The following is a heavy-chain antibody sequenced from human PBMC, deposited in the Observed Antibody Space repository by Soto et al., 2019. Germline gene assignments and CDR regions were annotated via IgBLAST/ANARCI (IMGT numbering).Heavy chain of an antibody. CDR1: GGSFSGYY. Sequence: SETLSLTCAVYGGSFSGYYWSWIRQPPGKGLEWIGEINHSGSTNYNPSLKSRVTISVDTSKNQFSLKLSSVTAADTAVYYCARAPGYSSFYRYWGQGTLVTVSS. CDR2: INHSGST. D-gene: IGHD6-6*01. CDR3: ARAPGYSSFYRY. V-gene: IGHV4-34*01. J-gene: IGHJ4*02.